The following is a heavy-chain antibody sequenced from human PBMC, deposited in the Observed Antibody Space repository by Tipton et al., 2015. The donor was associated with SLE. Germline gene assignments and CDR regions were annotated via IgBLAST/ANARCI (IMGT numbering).Heavy chain of an antibody. J-gene: IGHJ4*02. CDR1: GYTFTGYY. Sequence: QLVQSGAEVKKPGASVKVSCKASGYTFTGYYMHRVRQAPGQGLEWMGRINPNSGGTNYAQKFQGRVTMTRDTSISTAYMELSRLRSDDTAVYYCARDPLYSSSPPFDYWGQGTLVTVSS. CDR3: ARDPLYSSSPPFDY. D-gene: IGHD6-6*01. V-gene: IGHV1-2*06. CDR2: INPNSGGT.